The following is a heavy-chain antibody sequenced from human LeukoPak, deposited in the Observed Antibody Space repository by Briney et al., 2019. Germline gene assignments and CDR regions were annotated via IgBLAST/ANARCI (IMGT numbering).Heavy chain of an antibody. CDR3: ARGGQAGTGDL. J-gene: IGHJ5*02. CDR2: IKQDGSET. Sequence: TGGSLRLSCAASGFTFRSYWMTWVRQSPGKGLEWVANIKQDGSETYHVDSVKGRFTISRDNAEDSLYLEMNSLRAEGTAVYYCARGGQAGTGDLWGQGTLVTVSS. D-gene: IGHD3-10*01. CDR1: GFTFRSYW. V-gene: IGHV3-7*01.